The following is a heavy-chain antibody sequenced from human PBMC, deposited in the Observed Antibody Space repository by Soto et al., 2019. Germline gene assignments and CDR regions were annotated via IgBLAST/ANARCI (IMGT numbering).Heavy chain of an antibody. CDR3: TTLNYGVDV. J-gene: IGHJ6*02. V-gene: IGHV3-15*01. Sequence: PGGSLRLSCAASGFTFSNTWMSWVRQAPGKGLEWVGHIKSKTDGGATDYAAPVKGRFSVSRDDSKNTLYLQMNSLKTEDTAVYHCTTLNYGVDVWGQGTTVTVYS. CDR1: GFTFSNTW. CDR2: IKSKTDGGAT.